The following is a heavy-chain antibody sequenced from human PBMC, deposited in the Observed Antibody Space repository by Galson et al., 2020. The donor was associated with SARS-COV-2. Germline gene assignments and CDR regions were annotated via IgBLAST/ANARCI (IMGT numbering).Heavy chain of an antibody. CDR2: ISTSSSYT. V-gene: IGHV3-21*01. CDR3: ARDEGIRGYNYGRLYYGMDV. CDR1: GFPFSTYS. D-gene: IGHD5-18*01. J-gene: IGHJ6*02. Sequence: NSGGSLRLSCAASGFPFSTYSMNWVRLAPGKGLELVSSISTSSSYTYYADSVKGRFTISRDNPKNSLYLQMNSLRAEDTAVYYCARDEGIRGYNYGRLYYGMDVWGQGTTVTVSS.